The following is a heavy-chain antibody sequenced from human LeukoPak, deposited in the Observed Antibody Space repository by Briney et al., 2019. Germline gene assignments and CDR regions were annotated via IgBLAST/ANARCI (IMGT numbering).Heavy chain of an antibody. CDR1: GFSFGDDD. Sequence: QSGGSLRLSCTASGFSFGDDDWSWFRQAPGRGLEFVSFIRKKGYGETTDYAASVRGRFTISRDDAKSTAYLQMNSLEIEDTALYYCSRGLHDYGDSNYYFDQWGRGTQVTVSS. J-gene: IGHJ4*02. CDR3: SRGLHDYGDSNYYFDQ. CDR2: IRKKGYGETT. V-gene: IGHV3-49*03. D-gene: IGHD4-17*01.